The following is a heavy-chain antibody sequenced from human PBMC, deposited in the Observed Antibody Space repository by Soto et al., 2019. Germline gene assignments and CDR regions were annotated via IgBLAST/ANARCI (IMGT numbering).Heavy chain of an antibody. Sequence: EVQLLDSGGGLVQPGGSLRLSCAASGFTFSGYALTWVRQAPGKGLEWVSAISGGGDATFYADSVKGRFTISRDNSKNTLYLQMNHLGAEDTAVYYCARKVSGSTGRPDLWYFDLWGRGTLVTVSS. CDR3: ARKVSGSTGRPDLWYFDL. CDR2: ISGGGDAT. J-gene: IGHJ2*01. CDR1: GFTFSGYA. V-gene: IGHV3-23*01. D-gene: IGHD3-10*01.